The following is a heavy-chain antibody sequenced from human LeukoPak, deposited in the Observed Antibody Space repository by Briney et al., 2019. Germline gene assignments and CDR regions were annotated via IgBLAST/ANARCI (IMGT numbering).Heavy chain of an antibody. CDR2: IYYSGII. CDR1: GGSISSGSCH. J-gene: IGHJ3*02. Sequence: SETLSLTCSVSGGSISSGSCHWGWIRQPPGKGLEWIGSIYYSGIIYYNPSLKSRVTISIDTSRNQFPLKLSSVTAADTAVYYCARLEGVTQGRDIWGQGTMVTVSS. CDR3: ARLEGVTQGRDI. V-gene: IGHV4-39*01. D-gene: IGHD3-3*01.